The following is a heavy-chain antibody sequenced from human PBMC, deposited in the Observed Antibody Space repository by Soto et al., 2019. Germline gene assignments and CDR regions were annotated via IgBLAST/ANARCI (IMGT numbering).Heavy chain of an antibody. Sequence: PPGKGLEWIGSIYYSGSTYYNPSLKSRVTISVDTSKNQFSLKLSSVTAADTAVYYCARQGLLWFGESTEIDYWGQGTLVTVSS. V-gene: IGHV4-39*01. D-gene: IGHD3-10*01. J-gene: IGHJ4*02. CDR3: ARQGLLWFGESTEIDY. CDR2: IYYSGST.